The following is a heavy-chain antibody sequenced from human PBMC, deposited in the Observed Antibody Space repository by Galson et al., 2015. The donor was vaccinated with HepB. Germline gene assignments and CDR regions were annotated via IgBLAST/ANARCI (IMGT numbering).Heavy chain of an antibody. V-gene: IGHV1-69*13. Sequence: SVKVSCKASGGTFSSYAISWVRQAPGQGLEWMGGIIPIFGTANYAQKFQGRVTITADESTSTAYMELSSLRSEDTAVYYCARDQKEYQLLYYYYYGMDVWGQGTTVTVSS. D-gene: IGHD2-2*01. CDR1: GGTFSSYA. CDR2: IIPIFGTA. J-gene: IGHJ6*02. CDR3: ARDQKEYQLLYYYYYGMDV.